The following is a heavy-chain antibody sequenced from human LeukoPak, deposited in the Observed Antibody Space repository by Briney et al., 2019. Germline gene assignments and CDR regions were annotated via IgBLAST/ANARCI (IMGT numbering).Heavy chain of an antibody. CDR1: GFTLSNYG. D-gene: IGHD2-15*01. CDR3: ANGHTPYCTGGSCYSQFDY. V-gene: IGHV3-30*18. CDR2: VSYDGNNK. J-gene: IGHJ4*02. Sequence: GGSLRLSCAASGFTLSNYGMHWVRQAPGKGLEWVAVVSYDGNNKYYADSMKGRFTISRDNSKNTLYLQMNSLRADDTALYYCANGHTPYCTGGSCYSQFDYWGQGTLVRVFS.